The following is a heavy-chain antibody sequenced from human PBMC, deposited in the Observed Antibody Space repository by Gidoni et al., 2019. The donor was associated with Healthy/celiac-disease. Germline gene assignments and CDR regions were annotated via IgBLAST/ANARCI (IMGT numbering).Heavy chain of an antibody. D-gene: IGHD6-6*01. CDR1: GYTFTSYA. CDR2: INAGNGNT. J-gene: IGHJ4*02. Sequence: QVQLVQSGAEVKKPGASVKVSCKASGYTFTSYAMHWVRQAPGQRLEWMGWINAGNGNTKYSQKFQGRVTITSDTSASTAYMELSSLRSEDTAVYYCARDSGIAARLPDYWGQGTLVTVSS. V-gene: IGHV1-3*01. CDR3: ARDSGIAARLPDY.